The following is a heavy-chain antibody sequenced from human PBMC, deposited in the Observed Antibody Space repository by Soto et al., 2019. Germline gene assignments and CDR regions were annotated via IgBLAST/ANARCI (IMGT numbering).Heavy chain of an antibody. Sequence: QLQLQESGPGLVKPSETLSLTCTVSGVSISTYFWNWIRQGPGKGLEWIGYVYYSVDTNYNPSLMSRLSISVVSSKNQYSLRLNSVTAVAADAYDCAASSARVIILDSWGQEVLVTVS. CDR1: GVSISTYF. V-gene: IGHV4-59*01. CDR3: AASSARVIILDS. CDR2: VYYSVDT. D-gene: IGHD3-10*01. J-gene: IGHJ5*01.